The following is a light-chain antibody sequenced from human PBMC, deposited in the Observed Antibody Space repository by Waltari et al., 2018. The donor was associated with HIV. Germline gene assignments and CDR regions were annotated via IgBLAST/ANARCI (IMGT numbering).Light chain of an antibody. J-gene: IGKJ4*01. Sequence: DIQLTQSPSFLSASIGDRVTITCRASQNIYSYLVWYQQKPGRAPQVLIYGTSTLQSGVPSRFSGSGSGTEFALTITNLHPDDFATYYCQQVNGYPLTFGGGTKVEIK. CDR2: GTS. CDR3: QQVNGYPLT. CDR1: QNIYSY. V-gene: IGKV1-9*01.